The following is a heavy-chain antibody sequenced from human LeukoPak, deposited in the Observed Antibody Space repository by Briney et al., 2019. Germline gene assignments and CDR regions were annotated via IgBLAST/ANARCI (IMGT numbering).Heavy chain of an antibody. V-gene: IGHV1-2*04. J-gene: IGHJ4*02. D-gene: IGHD2-15*01. CDR2: INANNGVT. Sequence: GASVTVSCKASGYTFTDYYIHWVRQAPGQGLEWMGWINANNGVTNYAQKLRGWVTVTRDTSINTAYMELSRLGADDTAVYYCARDEGSELLLNWGQGALVTVSS. CDR1: GYTFTDYY. CDR3: ARDEGSELLLN.